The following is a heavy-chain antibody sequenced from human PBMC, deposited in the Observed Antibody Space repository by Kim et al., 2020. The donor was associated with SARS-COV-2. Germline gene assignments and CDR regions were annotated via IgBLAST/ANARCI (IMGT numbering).Heavy chain of an antibody. D-gene: IGHD6-13*01. V-gene: IGHV3-30*02. J-gene: IGHJ6*02. CDR3: AKALYSSSWPHYGMDV. Sequence: YAKGRFTISRDNYKNTLYLQMNSLRAEDTAVYYCAKALYSSSWPHYGMDVWGQGTTVTVSS.